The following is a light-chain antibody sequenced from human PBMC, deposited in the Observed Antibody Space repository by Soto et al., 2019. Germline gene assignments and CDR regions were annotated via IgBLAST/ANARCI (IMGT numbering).Light chain of an antibody. CDR3: QQYGYSMT. V-gene: IGKV3-11*01. CDR1: QSFSSY. J-gene: IGKJ5*01. Sequence: EIVLTQSPATLSLSPGERATLSCRASQSFSSYLAWYQQKPGQAPRLLIYDASKRATGIPARFSGRGSGTDFTLTISSLEPEDFAVYYCQQYGYSMTFGQGTRLEMK. CDR2: DAS.